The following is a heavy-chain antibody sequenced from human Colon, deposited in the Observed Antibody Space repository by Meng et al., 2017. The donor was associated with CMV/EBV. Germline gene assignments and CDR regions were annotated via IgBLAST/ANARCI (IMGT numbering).Heavy chain of an antibody. CDR3: ARSAVSVGDTYFDL. CDR2: IYYSGST. V-gene: IGHV4-30-4*08. D-gene: IGHD3-16*01. CDR1: GGSISSCDYY. J-gene: IGHJ4*02. Sequence: SGGSISSCDYYWSWIRQPPGKGLEWIGYIYYSGSTYYNPSLKSRVTISVDTSNKLFSLRLTSATASDTAMYYCARSAVSVGDTYFDLWGQGVLVTVSS.